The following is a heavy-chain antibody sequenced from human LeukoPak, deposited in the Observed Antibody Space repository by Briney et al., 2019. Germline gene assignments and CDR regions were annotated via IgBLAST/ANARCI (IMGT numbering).Heavy chain of an antibody. CDR3: ATRIGGGSSYYFDY. CDR1: GGSFSSGDYY. J-gene: IGHJ4*02. V-gene: IGHV4-31*03. Sequence: PSETLSLTCTVSGGSFSSGDYYWTWIRQHPGKGLEWIGYISYSGSTYYNPSLKSRVIISVDTSKNQFSLKLTSVTAADTAVYYCATRIGGGSSYYFDYWGQGTLVTVSS. D-gene: IGHD6-6*01. CDR2: ISYSGST.